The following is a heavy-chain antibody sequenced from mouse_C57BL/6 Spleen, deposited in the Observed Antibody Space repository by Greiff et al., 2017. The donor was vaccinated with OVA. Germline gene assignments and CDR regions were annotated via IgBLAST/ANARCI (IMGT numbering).Heavy chain of an antibody. J-gene: IGHJ3*01. CDR1: GYTFTDYY. CDR3: LSLDYYGSSPFAQ. V-gene: IGHV1-26*01. CDR2: INPNNGGT. D-gene: IGHD1-1*01. Sequence: VQLQQSGPELVKPGASVKISCKASGYTFTDYYMNWVKQSHGKSLEWIGDINPNNGGTSYNQKFKGKATLTVDKSSSTAYMELRSLTSEDSAVYYCLSLDYYGSSPFAQWRQGTLVTVSA.